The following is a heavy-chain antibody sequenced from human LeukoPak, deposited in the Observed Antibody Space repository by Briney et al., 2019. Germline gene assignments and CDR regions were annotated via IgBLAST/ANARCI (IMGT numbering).Heavy chain of an antibody. CDR3: ALYYYDSSGYRTFDY. Sequence: GASVKVSCKASGYTFTSYDISWVRQAPGQGLEWMGWISAYNGNTNYAQKLQGRVTMTTDTSTSTAYMELRSLRSDDTAVYYCALYYYDSSGYRTFDYWGQGTLVTVSS. V-gene: IGHV1-18*01. CDR1: GYTFTSYD. CDR2: ISAYNGNT. D-gene: IGHD3-22*01. J-gene: IGHJ4*02.